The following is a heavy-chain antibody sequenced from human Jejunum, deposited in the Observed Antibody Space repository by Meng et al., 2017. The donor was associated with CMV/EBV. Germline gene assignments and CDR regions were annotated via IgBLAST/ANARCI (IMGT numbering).Heavy chain of an antibody. J-gene: IGHJ4*02. Sequence: QLQLQESGPGLVKPSGTLSLTCAVSGDSISRANWWTWVRQTPGKGLEWIGEVYRGGTAMYNPSLQSRLTISVDDSTNQVSLRLRSVTAADTAMYYCTTGSAYSPPGQFHQWGQGTLVTVSS. D-gene: IGHD3-22*01. CDR1: GDSISRANW. CDR2: VYRGGTA. V-gene: IGHV4-4*02. CDR3: TTGSAYSPPGQFHQ.